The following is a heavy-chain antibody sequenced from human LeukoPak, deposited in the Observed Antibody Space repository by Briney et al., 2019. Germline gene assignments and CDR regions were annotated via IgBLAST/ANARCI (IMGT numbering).Heavy chain of an antibody. CDR1: GGTFSSYA. Sequence: EASVKVSCKASGGTFSSYAISWVRQAPGQGLEWMGGIIPIFGTANYAQKFQDRVTITTDESTSTAYMELSSLRSEDTAVYYCARDSDYYDSSGYYQRGEYFQHWGQGTLVTVSS. V-gene: IGHV1-69*05. J-gene: IGHJ1*01. CDR3: ARDSDYYDSSGYYQRGEYFQH. CDR2: IIPIFGTA. D-gene: IGHD3-22*01.